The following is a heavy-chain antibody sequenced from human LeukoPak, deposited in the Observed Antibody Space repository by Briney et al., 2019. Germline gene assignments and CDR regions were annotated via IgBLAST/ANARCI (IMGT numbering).Heavy chain of an antibody. J-gene: IGHJ4*02. Sequence: GGSLRLSCAASGFTFSSDWMSWVRQAPGKGLEWVANIKQDGSEKYYVDSVKGRFTISRDNAKNSLYLQMNSLRAEDTAVYYCARDRVGLLRDYWGQGTLVTVSS. CDR3: ARDRVGLLRDY. V-gene: IGHV3-7*01. CDR1: GFTFSSDW. CDR2: IKQDGSEK. D-gene: IGHD4-23*01.